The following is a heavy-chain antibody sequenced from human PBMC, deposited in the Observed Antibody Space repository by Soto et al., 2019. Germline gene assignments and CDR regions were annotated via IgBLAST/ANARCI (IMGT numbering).Heavy chain of an antibody. CDR3: ARLKKYYYYGMDV. D-gene: IGHD3-16*01. CDR1: GYRFTSYG. J-gene: IGHJ6*02. CDR2: ISAYNGNT. Sequence: GASVKVSCAACGYRFTSYGISWVRQAPGQGLEWMGWISAYNGNTNYAQKLQGRVTMTTDTSTSTAYMELRSLRSDDTAVYYCARLKKYYYYGMDVWGQGTTVTVSS. V-gene: IGHV1-18*01.